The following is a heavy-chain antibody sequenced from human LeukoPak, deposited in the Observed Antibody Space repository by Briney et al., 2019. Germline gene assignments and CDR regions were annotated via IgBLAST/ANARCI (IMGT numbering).Heavy chain of an antibody. Sequence: SETLSLTCTVSGGSISSYYWSWIRQPPGKGLEWIGYIYYSGSTNYNPSLKSRVTISVDTSKNQFSLKLSSATAADTAVYYCARVSAASFDYWGQGTLVTVSS. D-gene: IGHD6-13*01. J-gene: IGHJ4*02. V-gene: IGHV4-59*01. CDR3: ARVSAASFDY. CDR2: IYYSGST. CDR1: GGSISSYY.